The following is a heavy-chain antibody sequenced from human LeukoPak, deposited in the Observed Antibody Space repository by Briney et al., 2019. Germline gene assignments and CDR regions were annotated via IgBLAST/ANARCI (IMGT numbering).Heavy chain of an antibody. CDR3: ARGTRPSLLWFGESTFDY. CDR2: ISSSSSYI. D-gene: IGHD3-10*01. Sequence: GGSLRLSCAASGFTFSSYGMHWVRQAPGKGLEWVSSISSSSSYIYYADSVKGRFTISRDNAKNSLYLQMNSLRAEDTAVYYCARGTRPSLLWFGESTFDYWGQGTLVTVSS. V-gene: IGHV3-21*01. CDR1: GFTFSSYG. J-gene: IGHJ4*02.